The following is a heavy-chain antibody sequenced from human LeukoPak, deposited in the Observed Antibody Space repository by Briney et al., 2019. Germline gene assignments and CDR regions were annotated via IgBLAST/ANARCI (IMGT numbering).Heavy chain of an antibody. CDR3: ARGYYDILTSDAFDI. J-gene: IGHJ3*02. CDR1: GGSISRYY. D-gene: IGHD3-9*01. CDR2: IYYSRST. Sequence: XXTVSGGSISRYYWXWVRQPPGKGLEGIGYIYYSRSTNYTPSLKTRVTISVDTSKNPFSLKLRSVTATDTAVYYCARGYYDILTSDAFDIWGQGTMVTVSS. V-gene: IGHV4-59*01.